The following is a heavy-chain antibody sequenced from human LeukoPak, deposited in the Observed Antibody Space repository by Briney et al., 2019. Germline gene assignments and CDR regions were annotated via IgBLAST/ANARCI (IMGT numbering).Heavy chain of an antibody. CDR2: TYYRSKWYN. V-gene: IGHV6-1*01. CDR1: GDSVSSNSAA. Sequence: PSQTLSLTCAISGDSVSSNSAAWNWIRQSPSRGLEWLGRTYYRSKWYNDYAVSVKSRIIINQDISKNQFSLQLNSVTPEDTAMYYCARVLAAAGTFDFWGRGSLVTVSS. D-gene: IGHD6-13*01. CDR3: ARVLAAAGTFDF. J-gene: IGHJ4*02.